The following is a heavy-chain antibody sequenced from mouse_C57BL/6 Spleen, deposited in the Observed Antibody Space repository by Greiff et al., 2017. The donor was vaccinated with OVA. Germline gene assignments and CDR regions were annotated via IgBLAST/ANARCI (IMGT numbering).Heavy chain of an antibody. V-gene: IGHV1-26*01. CDR2: INPNNGGT. CDR3: AVSRGARFAY. Sequence: VQLQQSGPELVKPGASVKISCKASGYTFTDYYMNWVKQSHGKSLEWIGDINPNNGGTSYNQKFKGKATLTVDKSSSTAYMELRSLTSEDSAVYYCAVSRGARFAYWGQGTLVTVSA. D-gene: IGHD1-1*01. J-gene: IGHJ3*01. CDR1: GYTFTDYY.